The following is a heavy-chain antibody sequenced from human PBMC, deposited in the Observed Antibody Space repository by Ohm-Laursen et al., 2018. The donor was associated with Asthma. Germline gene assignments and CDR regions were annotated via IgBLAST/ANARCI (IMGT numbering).Heavy chain of an antibody. CDR1: GFTFSSYG. D-gene: IGHD5-18*01. CDR3: ARDSDTRQTIGYYYGMDV. CDR2: IWYEGSNT. V-gene: IGHV3-33*08. J-gene: IGHJ6*02. Sequence: SLRLSCAATGFTFSSYGMHWVRQAPGKGLEWVAFIWYEGSNTYYADSVKGRFTISRDISKNTLYLQMNSLRAEDTAVYYCARDSDTRQTIGYYYGMDVWGPGTTVTVSS.